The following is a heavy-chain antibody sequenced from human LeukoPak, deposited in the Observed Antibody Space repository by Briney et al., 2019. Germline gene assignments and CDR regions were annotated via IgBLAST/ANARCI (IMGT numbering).Heavy chain of an antibody. Sequence: GESLKISCRGSGYSFTTYWIGWVRQMPGKGLEWMGIISPGDSETRYSPSFQGQVTISADKSISITYLQWSSLKASDTGMHYCARLISGSYGDAFDIWGQGTMVTVSS. V-gene: IGHV5-51*01. CDR2: ISPGDSET. CDR1: GYSFTTYW. CDR3: ARLISGSYGDAFDI. J-gene: IGHJ3*02. D-gene: IGHD1-26*01.